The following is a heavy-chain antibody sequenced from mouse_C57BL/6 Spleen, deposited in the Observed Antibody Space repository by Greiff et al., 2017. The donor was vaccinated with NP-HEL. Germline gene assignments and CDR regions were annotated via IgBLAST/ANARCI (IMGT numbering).Heavy chain of an antibody. D-gene: IGHD2-4*01. Sequence: DVHLVESGGGLVKPGGSLKLSCAASGFTFSDYGMHWVRQAPEKGLEWVAYISSGSSTIYYADTVKGRFTISRDNAKNTLFLQMTSLRSEDTAMYYCARGMITTAFDYWGQGTTLTVSS. V-gene: IGHV5-17*01. CDR1: GFTFSDYG. J-gene: IGHJ2*01. CDR3: ARGMITTAFDY. CDR2: ISSGSSTI.